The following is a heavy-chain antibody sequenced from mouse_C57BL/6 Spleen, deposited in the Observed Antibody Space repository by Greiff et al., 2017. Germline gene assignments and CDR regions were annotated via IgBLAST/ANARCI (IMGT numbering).Heavy chain of an antibody. CDR1: GYTFTSYW. J-gene: IGHJ2*01. Sequence: QVQLQQPGAELVRPGTSVKLSCKASGYTFTSYWMHWVKQRPGQGLEWIGVIDPSDSYTNYNQKFKGKATLTVDTSSSTAYMQLSSLTSEDSAVYYCARERDDYGDFDDWGQGTTLTVAS. CDR2: IDPSDSYT. CDR3: ARERDDYGDFDD. D-gene: IGHD2-4*01. V-gene: IGHV1-59*01.